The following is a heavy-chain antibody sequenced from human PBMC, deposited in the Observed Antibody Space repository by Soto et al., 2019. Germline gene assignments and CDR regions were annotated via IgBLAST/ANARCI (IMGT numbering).Heavy chain of an antibody. CDR1: GFTFSSYA. V-gene: IGHV3-23*01. Sequence: EVQLLESGGGLVQPGGSLRLSCAASGFTFSSYAMSWVRQAPGKGLEWVSTISGSGGSTYYADSVKGRFTISRDNSKSTLFLQRNSLRAEDTAVYYCAKDGDYYDSSGYYSFDPWGQGTLVTVSS. CDR2: ISGSGGST. D-gene: IGHD3-22*01. J-gene: IGHJ5*02. CDR3: AKDGDYYDSSGYYSFDP.